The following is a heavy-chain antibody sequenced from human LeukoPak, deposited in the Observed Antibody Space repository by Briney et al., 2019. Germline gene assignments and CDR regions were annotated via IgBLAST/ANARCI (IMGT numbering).Heavy chain of an antibody. D-gene: IGHD3-9*01. V-gene: IGHV4-61*02. J-gene: IGHJ4*02. CDR1: GGSISSGTYY. CDR2: IYTSGST. Sequence: SPTLSLTCTVSGGSISSGTYYWSWIRQPAGKGLEWIGRIYTSGSTNYNPSLKSRVTISLDTSKNQFSLKLSSVTAADTAVYYCASRGIVTGYYIHYWGQGTLVTVSS. CDR3: ASRGIVTGYYIHY.